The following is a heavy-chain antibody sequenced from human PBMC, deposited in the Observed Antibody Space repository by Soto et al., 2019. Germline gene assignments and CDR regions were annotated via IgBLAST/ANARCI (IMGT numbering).Heavy chain of an antibody. V-gene: IGHV4-31*03. CDR2: IYYSGST. CDR1: GGSLSSGGYY. J-gene: IGHJ6*03. D-gene: IGHD3-10*01. Sequence: SETLSLTCTVSGGSLSSGGYYWSWIRQHPGKGLEWIGYIYYSGSTYYNPSLKSRVTISVDTSKNQFSLKLSSVTAADTAVYYCASERYGSGSYSYMDVWGKGTTVPVSS. CDR3: ASERYGSGSYSYMDV.